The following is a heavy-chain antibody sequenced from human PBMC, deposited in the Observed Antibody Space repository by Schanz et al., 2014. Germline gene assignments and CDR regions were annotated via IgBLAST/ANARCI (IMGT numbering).Heavy chain of an antibody. D-gene: IGHD2-2*01. CDR1: GFTFSNYG. CDR3: AKVAPAATYLDS. Sequence: VQLVESGGDLVKPGGSLRLSCEASGFTFSNYGMNWVRQAPEKGLEWVSYISSSSGTIYYADSVKGRFTISRDNAKNLLFLQMNSLSAEDTAVYYCAKVAPAATYLDSWGLGTLVTVSS. CDR2: ISSSSGTI. J-gene: IGHJ4*02. V-gene: IGHV3-48*01.